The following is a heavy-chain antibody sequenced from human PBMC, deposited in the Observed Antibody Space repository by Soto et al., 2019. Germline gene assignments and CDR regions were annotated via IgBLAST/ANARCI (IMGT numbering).Heavy chain of an antibody. Sequence: QVQLVQSGDEVKKPGASVKVSCKASGYIFVNYGIAWVRQAPGQGLEWMGWISPYTGNTHSATKIQGRLTMTTDTXXSTAYSDLGSLTSDDTAVYYCVMVDNYVTPTPQDVWGQGTTVTVSS. CDR3: VMVDNYVTPTPQDV. J-gene: IGHJ6*02. D-gene: IGHD3-16*01. V-gene: IGHV1-18*01. CDR2: ISPYTGNT. CDR1: GYIFVNYG.